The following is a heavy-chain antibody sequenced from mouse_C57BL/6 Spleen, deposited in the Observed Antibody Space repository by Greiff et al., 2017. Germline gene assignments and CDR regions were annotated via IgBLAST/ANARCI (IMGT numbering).Heavy chain of an antibody. Sequence: QVQLKQPGAELVKPWPSVKVSCKVSGYTFTSYWLHWVMQRPGQGLEWIGRIHPSDSDNNYNQKLKGKATLTVDKSSSTAYMQLSSLTSEDSAVYYCAIGKLRPLYFDYWGQGTTLTVSS. J-gene: IGHJ2*01. CDR3: AIGKLRPLYFDY. CDR1: GYTFTSYW. V-gene: IGHV1-74*01. D-gene: IGHD3-2*02. CDR2: IHPSDSDN.